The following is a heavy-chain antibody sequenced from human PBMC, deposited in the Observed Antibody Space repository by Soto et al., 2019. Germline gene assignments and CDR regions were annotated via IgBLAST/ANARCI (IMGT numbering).Heavy chain of an antibody. V-gene: IGHV4-31*03. Sequence: SETLSLTCTVSGVSISSGGYYWSWIRQYPGKGLEWIGYIFYGGSTYYNPSLKSRVTISIDTSKNHFSLRLNSVTAADTAVYYCAREGNGYCSTTSCYAFYYGMDVWGQGTTVTVSS. D-gene: IGHD2-2*01. J-gene: IGHJ6*02. CDR1: GVSISSGGYY. CDR2: IFYGGST. CDR3: AREGNGYCSTTSCYAFYYGMDV.